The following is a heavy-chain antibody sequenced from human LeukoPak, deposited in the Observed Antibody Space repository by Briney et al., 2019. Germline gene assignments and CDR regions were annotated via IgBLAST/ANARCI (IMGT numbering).Heavy chain of an antibody. CDR2: IYHSGTT. CDR1: GDSISSGGHY. V-gene: IGHV4-30-2*01. J-gene: IGHJ6*03. D-gene: IGHD3-3*01. Sequence: PSETLSLTCTVSGDSISSGGHYWSWIRQPPGKGLEWIGYIYHSGTTYYNPSLKSRVTISVDRSKNQFSLKLSSVTAADTAVYYCARDSDIRRSFGVVGPYYMDVWGKGTTVTVSS. CDR3: ARDSDIRRSFGVVGPYYMDV.